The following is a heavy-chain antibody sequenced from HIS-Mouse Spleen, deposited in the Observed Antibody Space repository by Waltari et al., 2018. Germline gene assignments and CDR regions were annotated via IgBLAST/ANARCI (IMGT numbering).Heavy chain of an antibody. CDR2: INHSGST. D-gene: IGHD1-7*01. J-gene: IGHJ4*02. CDR3: AGYNWNYGTDY. V-gene: IGHV4-34*01. Sequence: QVQLQQWGAGLLKPSETLSLTCAVYGGSFRGYYWSWIRQPPGKGLEWIGEINHSGSTNYNPSLKSRVTISVDTSKNQFSLKLSSLTAADTAVYYCAGYNWNYGTDYWGQGTLVTVSS. CDR1: GGSFRGYY.